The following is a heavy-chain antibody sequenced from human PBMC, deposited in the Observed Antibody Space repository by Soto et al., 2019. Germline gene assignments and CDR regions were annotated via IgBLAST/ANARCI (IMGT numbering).Heavy chain of an antibody. CDR3: ARDKLRDSSGYYDPSRSYAFDI. J-gene: IGHJ3*02. D-gene: IGHD3-22*01. Sequence: QVQLQESGPGLVKPSQTLSLTCSVSGGSISGDNYWSWIRQHPGKGLEWIGYIYYSGSTYYNPSLRSRVDMSVDTSKRQFALRLSSVTAADTAVYYCARDKLRDSSGYYDPSRSYAFDIWGQGTMVIVSS. CDR2: IYYSGST. CDR1: GGSISGDNY. V-gene: IGHV4-31*03.